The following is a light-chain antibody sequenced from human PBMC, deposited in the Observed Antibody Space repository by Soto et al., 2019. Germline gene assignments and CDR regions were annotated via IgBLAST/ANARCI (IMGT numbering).Light chain of an antibody. CDR2: VGTGGIVG. Sequence: QSVLTQPPSASASLGASVTLTCTLSSGYSNYKVDWYQQRPGKGPRFVMRVGTGGIVGSKGEGIPDRFSVLGSGLNRYLTIKNIQEEDESDYHCGADPVSWSNFVLVFGGGTKLTVL. CDR3: GADPVSWSNFVLV. J-gene: IGLJ2*01. V-gene: IGLV9-49*01. CDR1: SGYSNYK.